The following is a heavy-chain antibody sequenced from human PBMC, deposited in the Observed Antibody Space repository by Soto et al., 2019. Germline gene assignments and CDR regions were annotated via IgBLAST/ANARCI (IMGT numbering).Heavy chain of an antibody. V-gene: IGHV5-51*01. Sequence: PGASLKISCKGSGYSFTNYWIGWVRQMPGKGLEWMGIIYLGDSDTRYSPSFQGQVTISADKSISTAYLQWSSLKASDTAMYYCARPISYYYDSSGYYSWYFDDWGQGTLVTVSS. CDR2: IYLGDSDT. D-gene: IGHD3-22*01. CDR1: GYSFTNYW. CDR3: ARPISYYYDSSGYYSWYFDD. J-gene: IGHJ4*02.